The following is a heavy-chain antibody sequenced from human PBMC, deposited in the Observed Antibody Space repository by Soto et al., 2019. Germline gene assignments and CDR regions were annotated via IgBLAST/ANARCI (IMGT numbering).Heavy chain of an antibody. J-gene: IGHJ6*02. CDR3: ARDQFGYSGYDYGWYYYYGMDV. V-gene: IGHV4-4*07. CDR1: GGSISSYY. CDR2: IYTSGST. Sequence: QVQLQESGPGLVKPSETLSLTCTVSGGSISSYYWSWIRQPAGKGLEWIGRIYTSGSTNYNPSLKSRVTMSVDTSKNQFSLKLSPVTAADTAVYYCARDQFGYSGYDYGWYYYYGMDVWGQGTTVTVSS. D-gene: IGHD5-12*01.